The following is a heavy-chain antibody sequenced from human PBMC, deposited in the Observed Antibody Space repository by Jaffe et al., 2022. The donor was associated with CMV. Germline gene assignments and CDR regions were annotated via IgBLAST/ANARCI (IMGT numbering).Heavy chain of an antibody. Sequence: EVQLVESGGGLVQPGGSLRLSCAASGFTFSRYDMHWVRQDTGKGLEWVSAIGTTGDTHYIDSVKGRFTISRENATNSLYLQMNSLRAGDTAVYYCARGRFCSSRSSCQFPGTGMDVWGQGTTVSVSS. J-gene: IGHJ6*02. CDR2: IGTTGDT. CDR1: GFTFSRYD. D-gene: IGHD2-2*01. V-gene: IGHV3-13*01. CDR3: ARGRFCSSRSSCQFPGTGMDV.